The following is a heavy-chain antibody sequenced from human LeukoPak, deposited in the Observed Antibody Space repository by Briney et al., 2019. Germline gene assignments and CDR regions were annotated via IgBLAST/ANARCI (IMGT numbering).Heavy chain of an antibody. Sequence: SSETLSLTCTVPGGSISSGDYYWSWIRQPPGKGLEWIGYIYYSGSTYYNPSLKSRVTISVDTSKNQFSLKLSSVTAADTAVYYCANGGYYDRWFDPWGQGTLVTVSS. CDR1: GGSISSGDYY. CDR2: IYYSGST. V-gene: IGHV4-30-4*08. CDR3: ANGGYYDRWFDP. D-gene: IGHD3-22*01. J-gene: IGHJ5*02.